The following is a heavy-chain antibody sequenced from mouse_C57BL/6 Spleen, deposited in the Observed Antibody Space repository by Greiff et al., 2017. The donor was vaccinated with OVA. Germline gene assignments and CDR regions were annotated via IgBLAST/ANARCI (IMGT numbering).Heavy chain of an antibody. CDR2: SNPGSGGT. CDR3: ARGGFYAMDY. J-gene: IGHJ4*01. Sequence: QVQLQQSGAELVRPGTSVKVSCKASGYAFTNYLIEWVKQRPGQGLEWIGVSNPGSGGTNYNEKFKGKATLTADKSSSTAYMQLSSLTSEDSAVYFCARGGFYAMDYWGQGTSVTVSS. CDR1: GYAFTNYL. V-gene: IGHV1-54*01.